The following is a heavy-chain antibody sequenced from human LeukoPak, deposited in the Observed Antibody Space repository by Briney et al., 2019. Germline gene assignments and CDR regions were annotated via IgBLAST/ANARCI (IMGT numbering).Heavy chain of an antibody. CDR2: ISSSSSTI. J-gene: IGHJ4*02. Sequence: LSLTCAVYGESLGDHYWTWIRQAPGKGLEWVSYISSSSSTIYYADSVKGRFTISRDNAKNSLYLQMNSLRAEDTAVYYCARDLEGDGYSEKGSHWGQGTLVTVSS. CDR3: ARDLEGDGYSEKGSH. V-gene: IGHV3-11*04. CDR1: GESLGDHY. D-gene: IGHD1-26*01.